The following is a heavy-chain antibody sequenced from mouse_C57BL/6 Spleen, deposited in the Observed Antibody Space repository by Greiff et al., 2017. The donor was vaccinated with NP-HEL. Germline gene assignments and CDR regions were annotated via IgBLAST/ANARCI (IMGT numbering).Heavy chain of an antibody. CDR3: ASLTGKDY. D-gene: IGHD4-1*01. Sequence: EVKVVESGGGLVKPGGSLKLSCAASGFTFSSYAMSWVRQTPEKRLEWVATISDGGSYTYYPDNVKGRFTISRDNAKNNLYLQMSHLKSEDTAMYYCASLTGKDYWGQGTTLTVSS. V-gene: IGHV5-4*03. CDR2: ISDGGSYT. J-gene: IGHJ2*01. CDR1: GFTFSSYA.